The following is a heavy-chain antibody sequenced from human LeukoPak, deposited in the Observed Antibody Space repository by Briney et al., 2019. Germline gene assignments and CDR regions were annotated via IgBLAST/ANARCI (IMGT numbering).Heavy chain of an antibody. CDR2: INPNRGGT. CDR3: ARLGSSDI. V-gene: IGHV1-2*02. Sequence: ASVKVSCKASGYTFTGYYMHWVRQAPGQGLEWMGWINPNRGGTNYAQQFHGRVTMTRDTSISTAYMQLSRLTSDDTAVYFCARLGSSDIWGQGTMVTVSS. J-gene: IGHJ3*02. D-gene: IGHD3-16*01. CDR1: GYTFTGYY.